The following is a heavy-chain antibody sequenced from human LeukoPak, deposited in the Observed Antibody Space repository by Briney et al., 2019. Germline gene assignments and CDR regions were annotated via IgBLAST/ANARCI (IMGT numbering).Heavy chain of an antibody. V-gene: IGHV4-59*01. J-gene: IGHJ4*02. D-gene: IGHD2-8*01. CDR2: IYYSGST. CDR1: GGSISSYY. CDR3: ARDRLPLVYDY. Sequence: PSETLSLTCTVSGGSISSYYWSWIRQPPGEGLEWIGYIYYSGSTNYNPSLKSRVTISVDTSKNQFSLKLSSVTAADTAVYYCARDRLPLVYDYWGQGTLVTVSS.